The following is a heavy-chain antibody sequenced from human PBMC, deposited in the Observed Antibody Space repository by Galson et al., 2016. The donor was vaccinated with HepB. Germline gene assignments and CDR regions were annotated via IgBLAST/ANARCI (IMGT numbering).Heavy chain of an antibody. CDR2: IWYDGSKT. CDR1: GFPFSNYG. Sequence: SLRLSCAASGFPFSNYGMHWVRQAPGKGLEWVAVIWYDGSKTYYGDSVKGRFTISRDNSKNTLFLQMDSLKDEDTAVYYCARDRLTFSNFQNWFDPWGQGTLVTVSS. V-gene: IGHV3-33*01. D-gene: IGHD4-11*01. CDR3: ARDRLTFSNFQNWFDP. J-gene: IGHJ5*02.